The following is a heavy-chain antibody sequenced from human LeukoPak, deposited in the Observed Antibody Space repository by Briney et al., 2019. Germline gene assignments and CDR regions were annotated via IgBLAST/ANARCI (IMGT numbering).Heavy chain of an antibody. CDR1: GYTFTGYY. V-gene: IGHV1-2*02. D-gene: IGHD3-16*01. CDR3: ARDVAFYDFAWGSSPYPFDS. J-gene: IGHJ4*02. Sequence: GASVKVSCKASGYTFTGYYMHWVRQAPGQGLEWMGWITPNTGGTNYAEKFQGRVTMTRDTSTSTAYMELTSLRSDDTAVYYCARDVAFYDFAWGSSPYPFDSWGQGTLVTVSS. CDR2: ITPNTGGT.